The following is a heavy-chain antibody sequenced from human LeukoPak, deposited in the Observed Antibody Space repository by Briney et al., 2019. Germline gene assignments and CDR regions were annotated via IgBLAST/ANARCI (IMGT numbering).Heavy chain of an antibody. CDR3: ARESYGAHSFDY. J-gene: IGHJ4*02. CDR1: GYTFTSYA. CDR2: INAGNGNT. D-gene: IGHD4-17*01. Sequence: ASVKVSCKASGYTFTSYAMHWVRQAPGQRLEWMGWINAGNGNTKYSQKFQGRVTITRDTSASTAYMELSSLRSEDTAVYYCARESYGAHSFDYWGQGTLVTVSS. V-gene: IGHV1-3*01.